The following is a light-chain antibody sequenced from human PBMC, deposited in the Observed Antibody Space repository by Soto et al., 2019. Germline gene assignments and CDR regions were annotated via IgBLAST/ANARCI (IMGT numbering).Light chain of an antibody. CDR2: KAS. CDR1: QTISSW. Sequence: DIQMTQSPSTLSGSVGDRVTITCRASQTISSWLAWYQQKPGKAPKLLIYKASTLKSGVPSRFSGSGSGTEFTLTISSLQPDDFATYYCQQYNTYWTFGPGTKMDIK. J-gene: IGKJ1*01. V-gene: IGKV1-5*03. CDR3: QQYNTYWT.